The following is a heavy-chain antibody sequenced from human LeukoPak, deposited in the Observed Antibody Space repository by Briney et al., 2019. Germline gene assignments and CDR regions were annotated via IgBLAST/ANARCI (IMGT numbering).Heavy chain of an antibody. CDR3: ARPRGRNWFDP. CDR1: GGTFSSYA. D-gene: IGHD2-15*01. V-gene: IGHV1-69*13. CDR2: IIPIFGTA. Sequence: SVKVSCKASGGTFSSYAISWLRQPPGQGLEWMGGIIPIFGTANYAQRFQGRVTITADESTSTAYMELSSLRSEDTAVYYCARPRGRNWFDPWGQGTLVTVSS. J-gene: IGHJ5*02.